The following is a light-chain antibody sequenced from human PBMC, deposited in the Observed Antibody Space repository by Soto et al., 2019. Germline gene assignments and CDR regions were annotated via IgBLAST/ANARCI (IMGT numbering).Light chain of an antibody. CDR3: QQRSNWPPGLT. J-gene: IGKJ4*01. CDR1: ERLSSVY. CDR2: GAS. V-gene: IGKV3-11*01. Sequence: IVLTQAPGTLSLSPGEGATLSCRASERLSSVYLAWYQQRPGQPPRLLIYGASNRATGIPARFSGSGSGTDFTLTISSLEPEDFAVYYCQQRSNWPPGLTFGGGTNVDIK.